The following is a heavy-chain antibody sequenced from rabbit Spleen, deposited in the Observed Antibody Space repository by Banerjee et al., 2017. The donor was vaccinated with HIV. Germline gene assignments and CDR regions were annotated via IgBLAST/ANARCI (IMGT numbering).Heavy chain of an antibody. D-gene: IGHD1-1*01. Sequence: QEQLEESGGDLVKPEGSLTLTCTASGFSLSRDYWICWVRQAPGKGLEWIACIDAGVKGTTYYASWAKGRFAVSKTSPTTVTLQMTSLTAADRAAYFCARDLVGVIGWNFYLWGPGTLVTVS. CDR3: ARDLVGVIGWNFYL. J-gene: IGHJ4*01. CDR1: GFSLSRDYW. V-gene: IGHV1S45*01. CDR2: IDAGVKGTT.